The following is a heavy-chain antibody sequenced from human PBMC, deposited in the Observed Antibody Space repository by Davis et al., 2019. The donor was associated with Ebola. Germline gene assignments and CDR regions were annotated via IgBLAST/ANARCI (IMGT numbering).Heavy chain of an antibody. CDR1: GGSFSGYY. D-gene: IGHD1-26*01. CDR2: INHSGST. CDR3: ARHRILRWEPYYFDY. Sequence: SETLSLTCAVYGGSFSGYYWSWIRQPPGKGLEWIGEINHSGSTNYNPSLKRRVTISVDTSKNQFSLKLSSVTAADTAVYYCARHRILRWEPYYFDYWGQRTLVTVSS. J-gene: IGHJ4*02. V-gene: IGHV4-34*01.